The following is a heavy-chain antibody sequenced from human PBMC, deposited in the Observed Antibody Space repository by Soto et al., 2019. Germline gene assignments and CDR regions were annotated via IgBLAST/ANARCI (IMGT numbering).Heavy chain of an antibody. V-gene: IGHV3-66*01. J-gene: IGHJ5*02. CDR3: ARVPKGRDRGWFDP. CDR1: GFTVSSNY. CDR2: IYSGGST. Sequence: GGSLRLSCAASGFTVSSNYMSWVRQAPGKGLEWVSVIYSGGSTYYADSVKGRFTISRDNSKNTLYLQMNSLRAEDTAVYYCARVPKGRDRGWFDPWGQGTLVAVSS. D-gene: IGHD2-2*01.